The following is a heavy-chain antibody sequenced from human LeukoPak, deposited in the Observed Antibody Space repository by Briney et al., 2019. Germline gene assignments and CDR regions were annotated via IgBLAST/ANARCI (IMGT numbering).Heavy chain of an antibody. J-gene: IGHJ5*02. CDR3: AKGGYTTWFDP. CDR1: GFTFNSYS. CDR2: IRSNGVDT. V-gene: IGHV3-23*01. Sequence: GGSLRLSCTASGFTFNSYSMSWVRQAPGKGLERVSNIRSNGVDTHYADSVKGRFTISRDNSKNTLYLEMNSLRAEDTAVYYCAKGGYTTWFDPWGQGTLVTVSS. D-gene: IGHD2-15*01.